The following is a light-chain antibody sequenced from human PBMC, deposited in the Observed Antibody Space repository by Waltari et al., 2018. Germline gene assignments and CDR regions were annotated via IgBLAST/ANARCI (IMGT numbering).Light chain of an antibody. J-gene: IGKJ2*01. V-gene: IGKV3-11*01. Sequence: VLTQSPATLSLSPGERATVSCRVSWAVGTSLNWYQQKPGQAPRLLIYDASTRATGIPARFSGSGSGTDFTLTISSLEPEDVAVYYCQHRRSWPLGQGTKLEVK. CDR1: WAVGTS. CDR3: QHRRSWP. CDR2: DAS.